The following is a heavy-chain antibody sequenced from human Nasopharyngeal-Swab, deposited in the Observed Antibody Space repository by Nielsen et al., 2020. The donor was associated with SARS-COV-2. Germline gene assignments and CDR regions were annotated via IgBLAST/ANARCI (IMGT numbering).Heavy chain of an antibody. V-gene: IGHV2-5*02. CDR2: IYSDDDK. CDR1: VFSLSTSGVG. J-gene: IGHJ4*02. Sequence: SGPTLVKPTQTLTLTCTFSVFSLSTSGVGVGWIRQPPGKALEWLALIYSDDDKRYSPSLKSRLTITKDTSKNQVVLTMTNMDPVDTATYYCAHSPHDYVWGSYRFDYWGQGTLVTVSA. D-gene: IGHD3-16*02. CDR3: AHSPHDYVWGSYRFDY.